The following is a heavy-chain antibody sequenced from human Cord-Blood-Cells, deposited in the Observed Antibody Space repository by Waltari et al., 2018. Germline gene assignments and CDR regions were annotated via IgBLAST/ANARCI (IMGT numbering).Heavy chain of an antibody. CDR3: AAAGREVLRYFDWLFPFDY. CDR2: IVVGSGNT. J-gene: IGHJ4*02. D-gene: IGHD3-9*01. CDR1: GFTFTSSA. Sequence: QMQLVQSGPEVKKPGTSVKVSCKASGFTFTSSAVQWVRQARGQRLEWIGWIVVGSGNTNYAQKFQERVTITRDMSTSTAYMELSSLRSEDTAVYYCAAAGREVLRYFDWLFPFDYWGQGTLVTVSS. V-gene: IGHV1-58*01.